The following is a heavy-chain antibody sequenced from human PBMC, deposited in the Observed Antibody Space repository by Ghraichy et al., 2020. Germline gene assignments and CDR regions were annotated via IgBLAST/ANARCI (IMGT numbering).Heavy chain of an antibody. D-gene: IGHD2-2*02. Sequence: ASVKVSCKASGYTFTSYGVSWVRQAPGQGLEWMGWISAYNANTNYAGKLQGRVTMTTDTSTSTAYVELRSLRSDDTAVYYCARVGERYCYSTNCYKVEYYYYGMDVWGQGTTVTVSS. V-gene: IGHV1-18*04. CDR2: ISAYNANT. J-gene: IGHJ6*02. CDR3: ARVGERYCYSTNCYKVEYYYYGMDV. CDR1: GYTFTSYG.